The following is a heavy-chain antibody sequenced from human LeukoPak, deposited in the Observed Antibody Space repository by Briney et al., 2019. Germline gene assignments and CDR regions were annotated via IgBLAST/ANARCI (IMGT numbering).Heavy chain of an antibody. D-gene: IGHD1-26*01. V-gene: IGHV4-34*01. CDR3: ARLRSPGDFDY. CDR2: INHSGST. CDR1: GGSFSGYY. Sequence: SETLSLTCAVYGGSFSGYYWSWIRQPPGKGLEWIGEINHSGSTNYNPSLKSRVTISVDTSKNQFSLRLSSVTAADTAMYYCARLRSPGDFDYWGQGTLVTVSS. J-gene: IGHJ4*02.